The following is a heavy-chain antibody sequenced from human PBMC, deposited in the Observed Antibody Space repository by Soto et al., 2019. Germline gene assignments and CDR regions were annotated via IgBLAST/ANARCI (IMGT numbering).Heavy chain of an antibody. CDR1: GFRFTDYL. J-gene: IGHJ4*02. D-gene: IGHD1-1*01. CDR3: VRVRYGTTGTHALLDY. V-gene: IGHV5-51*01. CDR2: IYPDDSDT. Sequence: GESLKISCKGSGFRFTDYLIAWVRQMPGKGLEWMGIIYPDDSDTRYRPPFQGQVTISADKSISTAHLQWSSLKASDTALYYCVRVRYGTTGTHALLDYWGQGTLVTVSS.